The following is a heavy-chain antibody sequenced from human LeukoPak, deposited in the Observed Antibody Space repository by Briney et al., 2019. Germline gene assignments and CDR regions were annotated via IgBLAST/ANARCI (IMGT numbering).Heavy chain of an antibody. CDR3: ARGATTTDAFDI. D-gene: IGHD1-26*01. J-gene: IGHJ3*02. CDR2: MNPNSGNT. Sequence: ASVKVSFKASGYTFTSYDINWVRQATGQGLEWMGWMNPNSGNTGYAQKFQGRVTITRNTSISTAYMELSSLRSEDTAVYYCARGATTTDAFDIWGQGTMVTVSS. CDR1: GYTFTSYD. V-gene: IGHV1-8*03.